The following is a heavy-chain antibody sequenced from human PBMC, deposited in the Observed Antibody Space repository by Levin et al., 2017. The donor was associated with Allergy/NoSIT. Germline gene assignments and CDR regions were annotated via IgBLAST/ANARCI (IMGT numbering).Heavy chain of an antibody. CDR3: AREYYDSSGYRSFDY. CDR2: IYNDGSST. D-gene: IGHD3-22*01. CDR1: GFTFGKEW. J-gene: IGHJ4*02. Sequence: GGSLRLSCAASGFTFGKEWMHWVRQAPGKGLVWLSRIYNDGSSTNYADSVKGRFTISRDNAKNTLYLQMNRLRDEDTAVYYCAREYYDSSGYRSFDYWGQGTLVTVSS. V-gene: IGHV3-74*01.